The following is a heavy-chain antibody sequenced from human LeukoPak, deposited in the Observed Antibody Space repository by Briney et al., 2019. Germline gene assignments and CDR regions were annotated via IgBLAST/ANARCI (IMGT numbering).Heavy chain of an antibody. Sequence: ASVKVSCKASGYTFTGYYMHWVRQAPGQGLEWMGWINPNSGGTNYAQKFQGRVTMTRDTSISTAYMELSRLRSDDTAVYYCAKYYYDSSGYYTQTFDYWGQGTLVTVSS. CDR3: AKYYYDSSGYYTQTFDY. CDR2: INPNSGGT. D-gene: IGHD3-22*01. J-gene: IGHJ4*02. V-gene: IGHV1-2*02. CDR1: GYTFTGYY.